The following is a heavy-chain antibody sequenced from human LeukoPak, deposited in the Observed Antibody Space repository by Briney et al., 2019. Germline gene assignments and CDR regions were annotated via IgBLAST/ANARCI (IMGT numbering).Heavy chain of an antibody. CDR1: GFTVSSNY. J-gene: IGHJ6*02. D-gene: IGHD4-17*01. CDR2: IYSGGST. V-gene: IGHV3-53*01. Sequence: GGSLRLSCAASGFTVSSNYVSWVRQAPGKGLEWVSVIYSGGSTYYADSVKGRFTISRDNSKNTLYLQMNSLRAEDTAVYYCARGPVKGYYYYYGMDVWGQGTTVTVSS. CDR3: ARGPVKGYYYYYGMDV.